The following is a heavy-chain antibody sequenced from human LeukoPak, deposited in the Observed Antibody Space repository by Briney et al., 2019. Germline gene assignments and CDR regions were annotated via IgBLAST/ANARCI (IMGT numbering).Heavy chain of an antibody. V-gene: IGHV5-51*01. Sequence: FKGSGYSFTSSWIGWVRQMPGKGLEWMGIIYPGDSDTDSDTRYSPSFQGQVTISADKSISTAYLQWSSLKASDTAIYYCATRIGDSSGPDAFDVWGQGTMVTVSS. D-gene: IGHD3-22*01. CDR1: GYSFTSSW. CDR2: IYPGDSDTDSDT. CDR3: ATRIGDSSGPDAFDV. J-gene: IGHJ3*01.